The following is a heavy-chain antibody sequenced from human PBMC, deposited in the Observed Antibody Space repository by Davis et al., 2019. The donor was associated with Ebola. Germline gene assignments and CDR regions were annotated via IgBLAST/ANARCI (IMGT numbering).Heavy chain of an antibody. CDR3: ARGRYHDAFDI. Sequence: GESLKISCKFSGYNFATYWIGWVRQMPGKGLEWMGIIYPGDSDARHSPSFQGQVTISADKSISTAFLQWSGLKASDTAMYYCARGRYHDAFDIWGQGTMVTVSS. CDR2: IYPGDSDA. J-gene: IGHJ3*02. D-gene: IGHD2-2*01. CDR1: GYNFATYW. V-gene: IGHV5-51*01.